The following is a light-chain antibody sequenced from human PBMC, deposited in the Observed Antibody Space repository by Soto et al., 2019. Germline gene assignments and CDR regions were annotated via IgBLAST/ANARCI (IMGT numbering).Light chain of an antibody. CDR1: SSNIGSNA. V-gene: IGLV1-44*01. CDR3: ATWDDGRNGWV. Sequence: QYVVTQPPSASGTPGQRVTISCSGRSSNIGSNAVNWYQQFPGMAPKVLIYNNNERPSGVPDRCSGSKSGTSASLAIRGLQAEDEADYYCATWDDGRNGWVFGGGTKLTVL. J-gene: IGLJ3*02. CDR2: NNN.